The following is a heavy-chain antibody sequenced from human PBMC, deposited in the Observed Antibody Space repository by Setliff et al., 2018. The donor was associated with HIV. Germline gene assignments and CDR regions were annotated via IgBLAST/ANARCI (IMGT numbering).Heavy chain of an antibody. CDR2: IYYSGST. V-gene: IGHV4-30-4*08. CDR1: GGSISSGDYY. Sequence: SETLSLTCTVSGGSISSGDYYWSWIRQPPGKGLEWIGYIYYSGSTYYNPSLKSRVTISVDTSKNQFSLKLISVTAADTAVYYCARGIRVWSSPGQAYFDYWGQGTLVTVSS. CDR3: ARGIRVWSSPGQAYFDY. D-gene: IGHD6-6*01. J-gene: IGHJ4*02.